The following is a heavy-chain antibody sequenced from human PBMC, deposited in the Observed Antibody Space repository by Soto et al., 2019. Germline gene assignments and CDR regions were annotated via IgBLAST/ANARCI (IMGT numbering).Heavy chain of an antibody. Sequence: GGSLRLSCAASGGTFSSYAMHWVRQAPGKGLEWVAVISYDGSNKYYADSVKGRFTISRDNSKNTLYLQMNSLRAEDTAVYYCARDYGANYYDSSGYSYYFDYWGQGTLVTVSS. CDR2: ISYDGSNK. J-gene: IGHJ4*02. V-gene: IGHV3-30-3*01. D-gene: IGHD3-22*01. CDR1: GGTFSSYA. CDR3: ARDYGANYYDSSGYSYYFDY.